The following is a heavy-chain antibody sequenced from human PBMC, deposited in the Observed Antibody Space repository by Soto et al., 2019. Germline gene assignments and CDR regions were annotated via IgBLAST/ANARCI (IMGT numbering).Heavy chain of an antibody. CDR2: INPKSGGT. CDR3: ARDLAKGGGDCFYFDY. V-gene: IGHV1-2*02. D-gene: IGHD2-21*02. J-gene: IGHJ4*02. CDR1: GYTFTVYY. Sequence: ASVKVSCKASGYTFTVYYMHWVRQAPGQGLEWMGWINPKSGGTMYPQKFQGRVTMTWDTSISTAYMALTRLRSDDTAVYYCARDLAKGGGDCFYFDYWGQGTLVTVSS.